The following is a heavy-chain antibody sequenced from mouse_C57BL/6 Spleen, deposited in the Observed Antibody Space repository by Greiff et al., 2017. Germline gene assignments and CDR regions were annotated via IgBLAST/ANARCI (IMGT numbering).Heavy chain of an antibody. J-gene: IGHJ2*01. CDR1: GYTFTSYW. D-gene: IGHD2-12*01. CDR3: ATPTIVTTTVFDY. CDR2: INPSSGYT. V-gene: IGHV1-7*01. Sequence: QVQLQQSGAELAKPGASVQLSCKASGYTFTSYWMHWVKQRPGQGLEWIGYINPSSGYTKYNQKFKDKATLTADKSSSTAYMQLSSLTYADSAVYYCATPTIVTTTVFDYWGQGTTLTVSS.